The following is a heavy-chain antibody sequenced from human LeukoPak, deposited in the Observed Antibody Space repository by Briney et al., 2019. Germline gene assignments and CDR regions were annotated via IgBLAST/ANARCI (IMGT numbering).Heavy chain of an antibody. CDR1: GYTFTGYY. V-gene: IGHV1-2*02. CDR3: ARASWYYYDSSGYPDY. Sequence: GASEKVSCKASGYTFTGYYMHWVRQAPGQGLEWMGWINPNSGGTNYAQKFQGRVTMTRDTSISTAYMELSRLRSDDTAVYYCARASWYYYDSSGYPDYWGQGTLVTVSS. CDR2: INPNSGGT. J-gene: IGHJ4*02. D-gene: IGHD3-22*01.